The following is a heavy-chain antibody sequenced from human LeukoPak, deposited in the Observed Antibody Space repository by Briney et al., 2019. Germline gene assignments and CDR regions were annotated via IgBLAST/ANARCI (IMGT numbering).Heavy chain of an antibody. CDR3: AREPTSGSCYFDY. J-gene: IGHJ4*02. Sequence: PWASVKVSCKASGYTFTSSYMHWVRQAPGQGLEWMGMTDPSSGNVNYPKRFQGRVTVTRDTSTSTVYMELSSLRSEDTAVYYCAREPTSGSCYFDYWGQGTLVTVSS. V-gene: IGHV1-46*01. CDR1: GYTFTSSY. CDR2: TDPSSGNV. D-gene: IGHD1-26*01.